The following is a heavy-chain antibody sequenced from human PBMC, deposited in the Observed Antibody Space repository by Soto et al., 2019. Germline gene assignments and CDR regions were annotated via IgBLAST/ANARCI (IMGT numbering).Heavy chain of an antibody. J-gene: IGHJ6*02. Sequence: VGSLRLSCAASGFTFSSYEMNWVRQAPGKGLEWVSYISSSGSTIYYADSVKGRFTISRDNAKNSLYLQMNSLRAEDTAVYYCARYSNYYYYYGMDVWGQGTTVTVSS. CDR2: ISSSGSTI. D-gene: IGHD4-4*01. V-gene: IGHV3-48*03. CDR3: ARYSNYYYYYGMDV. CDR1: GFTFSSYE.